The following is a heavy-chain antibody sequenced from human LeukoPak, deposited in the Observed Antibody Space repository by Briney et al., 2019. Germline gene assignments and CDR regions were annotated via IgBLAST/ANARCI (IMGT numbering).Heavy chain of an antibody. Sequence: GRSLRLSCAASGFTFSSYGMHWVRQAPGKGLEWVAVIWYGGSNKYYADSVKGRFTISRDNSKNTLYLQMNSLRADDTAVYYCAREMATRLGYFDYWGQGTLVTVSS. J-gene: IGHJ4*02. CDR1: GFTFSSYG. CDR3: AREMATRLGYFDY. CDR2: IWYGGSNK. D-gene: IGHD5-24*01. V-gene: IGHV3-33*01.